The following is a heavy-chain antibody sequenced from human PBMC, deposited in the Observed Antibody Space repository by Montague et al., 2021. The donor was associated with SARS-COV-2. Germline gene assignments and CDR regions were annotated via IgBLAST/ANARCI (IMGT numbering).Heavy chain of an antibody. CDR3: ARFVKTGTTSAFDR. D-gene: IGHD3-3*02. CDR2: VCDTGTT. V-gene: IGHV4-59*12. Sequence: SETLSLTCGVFGASIRGNPWSWLRKRPGKGLEWIGDVCDTGTTNYNPSVRSRANIFVDTSKAQFSLTLTSVNTADTAVYYCARFVKTGTTSAFDRWGQGTLVIVSS. J-gene: IGHJ1*01. CDR1: GASIRGNP.